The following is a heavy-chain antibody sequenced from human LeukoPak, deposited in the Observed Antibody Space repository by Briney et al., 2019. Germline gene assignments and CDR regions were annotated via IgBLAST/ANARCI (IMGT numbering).Heavy chain of an antibody. CDR1: GFTFSSYW. Sequence: GGSLRLSCAASGFTFSSYWMSWVRQAPGKGLEWVANTKQDGSEKYYVDSVKGRFTISRDNAKNSLYLQMNSLRAEDTAVYYCARDSWGRYCSGGSCYADYYYYMDVWGKGTTVTVSS. J-gene: IGHJ6*03. CDR3: ARDSWGRYCSGGSCYADYYYYMDV. V-gene: IGHV3-7*01. D-gene: IGHD2-15*01. CDR2: TKQDGSEK.